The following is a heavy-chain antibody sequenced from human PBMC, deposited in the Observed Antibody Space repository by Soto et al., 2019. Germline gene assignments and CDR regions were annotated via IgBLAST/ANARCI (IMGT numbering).Heavy chain of an antibody. Sequence: PGGSLRLSCATSGFTFGSDGMSWVRQAPGKGLDWVSGISGSGRNTYYADSVKGRFTISRDNSKNTLFLQMNSLRVEDTAVYYCAKNGLSDSPSAIDSWGQGTLVTVSS. CDR3: AKNGLSDSPSAIDS. CDR1: GFTFGSDG. V-gene: IGHV3-23*01. CDR2: ISGSGRNT. D-gene: IGHD2-8*01. J-gene: IGHJ4*02.